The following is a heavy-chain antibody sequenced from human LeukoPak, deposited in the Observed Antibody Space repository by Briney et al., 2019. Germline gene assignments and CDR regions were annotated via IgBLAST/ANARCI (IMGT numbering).Heavy chain of an antibody. Sequence: GGSLRLSCAASGFTFREDWMSWRREGPGKGGEWGAKIKGEGREIHYVDSAKGGFTISRDDAQNSLFLQMNNLRVEDTAVYYCAGGNWGPRDFWGQGTLLTVSS. CDR2: IKGEGREI. V-gene: IGHV3-7*01. CDR3: AGGNWGPRDF. J-gene: IGHJ4*02. CDR1: GFTFREDW. D-gene: IGHD7-27*01.